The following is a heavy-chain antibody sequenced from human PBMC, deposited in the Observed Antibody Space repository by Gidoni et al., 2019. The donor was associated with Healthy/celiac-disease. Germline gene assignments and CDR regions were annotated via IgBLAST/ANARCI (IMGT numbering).Heavy chain of an antibody. V-gene: IGHV4-31*02. J-gene: IGHJ4*02. CDR3: ARGLVIAAHFDY. Sequence: LEWIGYIYYSGSTYYNPSLKSRVTKSVDTSKNQFSLKLSSVTAADTAVYYCARGLVIAAHFDYWGQGTLVTVSS. D-gene: IGHD6-6*01. CDR2: IYYSGST.